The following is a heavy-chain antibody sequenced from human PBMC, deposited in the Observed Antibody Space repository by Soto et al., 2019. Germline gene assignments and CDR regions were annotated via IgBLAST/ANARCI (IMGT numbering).Heavy chain of an antibody. Sequence: SETLSLTCTVSGDSITSFYWRWLRQPPGKGLEWIGSIYYNGITHYNPSVKSRVTMSLDTSKNQFSLTLRSVTAADTAVYYCARDVPGSSYFDYWGQGNLVTV. CDR2: IYYNGIT. V-gene: IGHV4-59*01. J-gene: IGHJ4*02. CDR3: ARDVPGSSYFDY. CDR1: GDSITSFY. D-gene: IGHD3-10*02.